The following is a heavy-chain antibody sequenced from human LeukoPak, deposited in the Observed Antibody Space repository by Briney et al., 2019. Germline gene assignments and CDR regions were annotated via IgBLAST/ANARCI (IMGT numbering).Heavy chain of an antibody. J-gene: IGHJ4*02. CDR2: IYYSGST. CDR1: GGSISSYY. D-gene: IGHD6-13*01. V-gene: IGHV4-59*01. Sequence: SETLSLTCTVSGGSISSYYWSWIRQPPGEGLEWIGYIYYSGSTNYNPSLKSRVTISVDTSKNQFSLKLSSVTAADTAVYYCARPHSSSWYSFDYWGQGTLVTVSS. CDR3: ARPHSSSWYSFDY.